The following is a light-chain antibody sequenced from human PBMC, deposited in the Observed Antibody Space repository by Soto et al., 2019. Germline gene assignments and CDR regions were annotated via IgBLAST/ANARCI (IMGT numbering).Light chain of an antibody. V-gene: IGKV3-15*01. CDR1: QGLGTN. J-gene: IGKJ4*01. Sequence: TVMTQSPATLSVSPGARATLPCRASQGLGTNLAWYQQRPGQAPRLLIYAASTRATGVPARFSGSGSETEFTRTITTLQSEDSAVYYCQQYNHWPLSFGVGTKVDI. CDR3: QQYNHWPLS. CDR2: AAS.